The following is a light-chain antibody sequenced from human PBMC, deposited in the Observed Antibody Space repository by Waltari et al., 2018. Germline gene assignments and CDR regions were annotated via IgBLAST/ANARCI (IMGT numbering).Light chain of an antibody. Sequence: NSLLTQPHSVSESPGKTVTISCTRTSDSIASNYVQWYQQRPGSAPPIFSFEDNQRPSGFPVLFSASSDPSSNAASLTISGLKTEDEALYYCQSYDSDEGVVFGGGTKLTVL. CDR1: SDSIASNY. V-gene: IGLV6-57*03. J-gene: IGLJ2*01. CDR2: EDN. CDR3: QSYDSDEGVV.